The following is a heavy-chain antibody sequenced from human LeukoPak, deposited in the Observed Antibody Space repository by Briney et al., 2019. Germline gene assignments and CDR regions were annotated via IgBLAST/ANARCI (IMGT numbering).Heavy chain of an antibody. CDR2: IGTRSNPI. D-gene: IGHD3-16*01. Sequence: GGSLRLSCAASGFSFSDFYMSWIRQAPGMGLEWISYIGTRSNPIYYADSVKGRLTISRDNAKNSLYLQMNSLRVEDTAVYYCVRDDRSDSGYYYDNYWGQGTLVTVSS. V-gene: IGHV3-11*04. J-gene: IGHJ4*02. CDR3: VRDDRSDSGYYYDNY. CDR1: GFSFSDFY.